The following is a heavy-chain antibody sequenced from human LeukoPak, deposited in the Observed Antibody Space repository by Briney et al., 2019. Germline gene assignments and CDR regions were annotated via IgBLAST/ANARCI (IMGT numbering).Heavy chain of an antibody. V-gene: IGHV3-23*01. CDR2: ISGSGGST. CDR1: GFTFSSYA. J-gene: IGHJ3*02. Sequence: PGGSLRLSCAASGFTFSSYAMSWVRQAPGKGLEWVSAISGSGGSTYYADSVKGRFTISRDNSKNTLYLQMDSLRAEDTAVYYCAKDKGYSYGINAFDIWGQGTMVTVSS. D-gene: IGHD5-18*01. CDR3: AKDKGYSYGINAFDI.